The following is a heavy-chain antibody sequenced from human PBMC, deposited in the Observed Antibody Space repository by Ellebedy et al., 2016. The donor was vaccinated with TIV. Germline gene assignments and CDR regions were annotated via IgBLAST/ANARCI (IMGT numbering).Heavy chain of an antibody. CDR2: IDWDDDR. CDR1: GGSISSSNYY. V-gene: IGHV2-70*11. J-gene: IGHJ3*02. CDR3: ARGYLGPDYYGSGSIPNDAFDI. D-gene: IGHD3-10*01. Sequence: TLSLTCTVSGGSISSSNYYWGWIRQPPGKALEWPARIDWDDDRYYSTSLKTRLTISKDTSKNQVVLTMTNMDPVDTATYYCARGYLGPDYYGSGSIPNDAFDIWGQGTMVTVSS.